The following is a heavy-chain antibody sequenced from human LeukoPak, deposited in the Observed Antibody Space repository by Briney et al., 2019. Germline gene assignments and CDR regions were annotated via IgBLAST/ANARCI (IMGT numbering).Heavy chain of an antibody. J-gene: IGHJ4*02. V-gene: IGHV4-39*01. Sequence: SEALSLTCTVSGGSITSKNYYWGWIRRSPGKGLEWIGSIHYSGSSYYNPSLKSRVFISVDTSKSQFFLRVSSVTVADTAIYYCARQQGYYDFETATAFPPYYFDSWGQGTLVTSSS. CDR3: ARQQGYYDFETATAFPPYYFDS. D-gene: IGHD3-3*01. CDR2: IHYSGSS. CDR1: GGSITSKNYY.